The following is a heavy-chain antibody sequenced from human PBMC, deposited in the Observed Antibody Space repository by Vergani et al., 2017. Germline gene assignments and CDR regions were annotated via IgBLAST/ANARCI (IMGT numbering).Heavy chain of an antibody. J-gene: IGHJ4*02. CDR3: ARSRYSSGWLKFDY. CDR2: IIPIFGTA. Sequence: QVQLVQSGAEVKKPGASVKVSCKASGYTFTSYYMHWVRQAPGQGLEWMGGIIPIFGTANYAQKFQGRVTITADESTSTAYMELSSLRSEDTAVYYCARSRYSSGWLKFDYWGQGTLVTVSS. D-gene: IGHD6-19*01. CDR1: GYTFTSYY. V-gene: IGHV1-69*01.